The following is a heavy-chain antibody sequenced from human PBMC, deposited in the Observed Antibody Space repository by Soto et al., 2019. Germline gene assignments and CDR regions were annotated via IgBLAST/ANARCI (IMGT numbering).Heavy chain of an antibody. CDR1: GFTFSSYA. Sequence: GGSLRLSCAASGFTFSSYAMSWVRQAPGKGLEWVSAISGSGGSTYDADSVKGRFTISRDNSKNTLYLQMNSLRAEDTAVYYCAKGDVNYYDSSGYFDYWGQGTLVTVSS. J-gene: IGHJ4*02. CDR2: ISGSGGST. D-gene: IGHD3-22*01. CDR3: AKGDVNYYDSSGYFDY. V-gene: IGHV3-23*01.